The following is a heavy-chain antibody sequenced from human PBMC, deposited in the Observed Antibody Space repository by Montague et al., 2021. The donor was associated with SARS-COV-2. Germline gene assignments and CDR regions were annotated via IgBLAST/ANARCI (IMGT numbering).Heavy chain of an antibody. CDR3: ARDGADYSFAYYHEMDV. D-gene: IGHD5-12*01. Sequence: SETLSLTCTVSGASVRTYYWSWIRQSAGKKLEWMGRLYTSGSTYYNPSFKSRVTMSLDTSKNLFSLNLSSKTAADTAVYYCARDGADYSFAYYHEMDVWGQGRAVTVSS. CDR1: GASVRTYY. V-gene: IGHV4-4*07. CDR2: LYTSGST. J-gene: IGHJ6*02.